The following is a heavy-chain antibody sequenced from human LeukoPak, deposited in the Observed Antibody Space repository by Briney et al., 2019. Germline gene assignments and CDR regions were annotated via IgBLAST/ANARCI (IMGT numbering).Heavy chain of an antibody. J-gene: IGHJ4*02. Sequence: PGGSLILSCAASGFTFSTYWMSWVRQAPGKGLEWVANIKQDGSEKHSVDSVKDRFTISRDNAKNSLYLQMNSLRAEDTAVYYCARGRGYTYGHPFDYWGQGNLVTVSS. V-gene: IGHV3-7*01. CDR2: IKQDGSEK. D-gene: IGHD5-18*01. CDR3: ARGRGYTYGHPFDY. CDR1: GFTFSTYW.